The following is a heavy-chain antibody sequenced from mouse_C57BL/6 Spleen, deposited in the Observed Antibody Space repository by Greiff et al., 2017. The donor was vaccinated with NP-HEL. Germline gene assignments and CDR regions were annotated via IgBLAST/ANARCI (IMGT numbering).Heavy chain of an antibody. J-gene: IGHJ2*01. D-gene: IGHD1-1*01. CDR1: GYTFTSYW. CDR3: ARRAVVAKDY. Sequence: VQLQESGAELVRPGSSVKLSCKASGYTFTSYWMDWVKQRPGQGLEWIGNIYPSDSETHYNQKFKDKATLTVDKSSSTAYMQLSSLTSEDSAVYYCARRAVVAKDYWGQGTTLTVSS. V-gene: IGHV1-61*01. CDR2: IYPSDSET.